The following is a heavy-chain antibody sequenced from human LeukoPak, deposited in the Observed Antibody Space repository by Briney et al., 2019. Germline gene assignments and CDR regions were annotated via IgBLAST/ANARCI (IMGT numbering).Heavy chain of an antibody. CDR2: ISGSGGST. D-gene: IGHD6-19*01. J-gene: IGHJ4*02. V-gene: IGHV3-23*01. CDR3: AKDQAMVAVAVRGFDY. CDR1: GFTFSSYA. Sequence: PGGSLRLSCAASGFTFSSYAMGWVRQAPGKGLEWVSAISGSGGSTYYADSVKGRFTISRDNSKNTLYLQMNSLRAEDTAVYYCAKDQAMVAVAVRGFDYWGQGTLVTVSS.